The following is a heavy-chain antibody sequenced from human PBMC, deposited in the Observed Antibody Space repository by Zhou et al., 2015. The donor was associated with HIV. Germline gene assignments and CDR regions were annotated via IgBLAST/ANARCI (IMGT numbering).Heavy chain of an antibody. CDR3: ARDPASVVTSKSYYYYYGMDV. V-gene: IGHV1-2*02. D-gene: IGHD4-23*01. CDR2: INPDSGGT. CDR1: GYTFTDFY. Sequence: VQLVQSEAEVKLPGASVKVSCKTSGYTFTDFYLHWVRQAPGQGLEWMGWINPDSGGTNDAQKFQGRVTLTRDTSIGTAYMELSSLRSEDTAVYYCARDPASVVTSKSYYYYYGMDVWAKGPRSPSP. J-gene: IGHJ6*02.